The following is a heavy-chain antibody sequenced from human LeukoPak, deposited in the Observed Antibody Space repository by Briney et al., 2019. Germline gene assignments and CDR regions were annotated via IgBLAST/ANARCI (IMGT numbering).Heavy chain of an antibody. CDR3: ARHWVIHKKALDI. J-gene: IGHJ3*02. CDR1: GGSISSYY. D-gene: IGHD2-21*01. CDR2: IYYSGST. Sequence: SETLSLTCTVSGGSISSYYWSWIRQPPGKGLEWIGYIYYSGSTNYNPSLKSRVTISVDTSKNQFSLKLSSVTAADTAVYYCARHWVIHKKALDIWGQGTMVTVSS. V-gene: IGHV4-59*08.